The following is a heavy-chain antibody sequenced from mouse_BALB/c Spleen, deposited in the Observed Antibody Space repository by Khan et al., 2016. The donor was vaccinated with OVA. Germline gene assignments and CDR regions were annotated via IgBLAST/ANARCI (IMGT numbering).Heavy chain of an antibody. CDR1: GYSITSGYY. CDR2: ISYDGNN. V-gene: IGHV3-6*02. J-gene: IGHJ3*01. D-gene: IGHD2-2*01. Sequence: EVQLQESGPGLVKPSQSLSLTCSVTGYSITSGYYWNWIRQFPGNKLEWMGFISYDGNNNFNPSLKNRISITRDTSKNQFFLQLSSVTPEDTGTYCGASGEWLRAWIAYWGQGTLVTVSA. CDR3: ASGEWLRAWIAY.